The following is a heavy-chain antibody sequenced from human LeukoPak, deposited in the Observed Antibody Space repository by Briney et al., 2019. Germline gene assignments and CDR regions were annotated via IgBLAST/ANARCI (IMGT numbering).Heavy chain of an antibody. CDR2: INPNSGGT. CDR1: GYTFTGYY. J-gene: IGHJ6*02. CDR3: ARDGHLLAGDDFWAAPRFRDYYYYGMDV. D-gene: IGHD3-3*01. V-gene: IGHV1-2*02. Sequence: ASVKVSCKASGYTFTGYYMHWVRQAPGQGLEWMGWINPNSGGTNYAQKFQGRVTMTRDTSISTAYMELSRLRSDDTAVYYCARDGHLLAGDDFWAAPRFRDYYYYGMDVWGQGTTVTVSS.